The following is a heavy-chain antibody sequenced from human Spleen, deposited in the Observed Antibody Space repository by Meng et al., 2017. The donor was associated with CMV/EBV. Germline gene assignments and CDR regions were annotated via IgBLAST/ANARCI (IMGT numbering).Heavy chain of an antibody. CDR1: GGPFSSYG. CDR2: IIPMFGAT. J-gene: IGHJ4*02. V-gene: IGHV1-69*01. Sequence: SGGPFSSYGVSWVRQAPGQGLEWVGGIIPMFGATSYSQDFQGRVTITADELTTTVHMELSSLKSEDTAIYYCATEKPLDTLSVRLFDYWGQGTLVTVSS. D-gene: IGHD5-18*01. CDR3: ATEKPLDTLSVRLFDY.